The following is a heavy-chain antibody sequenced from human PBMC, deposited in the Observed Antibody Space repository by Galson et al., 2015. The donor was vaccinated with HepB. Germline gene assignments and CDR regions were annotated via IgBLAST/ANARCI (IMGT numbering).Heavy chain of an antibody. CDR1: GGSISSYY. CDR2: IYYSGST. J-gene: IGHJ4*02. Sequence: SETLSLTCTVSGGSISSYYWSWIRQPPGKGLEWIGYIYYSGSTNYNPSLKSRVTISVDTSKNQFSLKLSSVTAADTAVYYCARENCSGGSCYFDYWGQGTLVTVSS. D-gene: IGHD2-15*01. V-gene: IGHV4-59*01. CDR3: ARENCSGGSCYFDY.